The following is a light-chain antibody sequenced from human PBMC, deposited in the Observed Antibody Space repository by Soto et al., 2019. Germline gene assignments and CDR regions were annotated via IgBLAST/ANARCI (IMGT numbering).Light chain of an antibody. J-gene: IGLJ3*02. V-gene: IGLV1-44*01. CDR1: SSNIGSNT. CDR3: AAWDDSLNGWV. CDR2: SNN. Sequence: QSVLTQPPSASGTPGQRVTISWSGSSSNIGSNTVNWYQQLPGTAPKLLIYSNNQRPSGVPDRFSGSKSGTSASLDISGLQSEDEADYYCAAWDDSLNGWVFGGGTKLTVL.